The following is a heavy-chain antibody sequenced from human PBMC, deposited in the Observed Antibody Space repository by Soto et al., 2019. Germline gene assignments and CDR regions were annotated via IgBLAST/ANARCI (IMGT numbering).Heavy chain of an antibody. Sequence: EVQLVESGGGLVQPGGSLRLSCAASGFTFSSYWMSWVRQAPGTGLEWVANIKQGGSEKYYVDSVKGRFTISRDNAKNSLYLQMNSLRAEDTAVYYCARVGGYSYGYHGMDVWGQGTTVTVSS. J-gene: IGHJ6*02. V-gene: IGHV3-7*01. CDR3: ARVGGYSYGYHGMDV. CDR2: IKQGGSEK. D-gene: IGHD5-18*01. CDR1: GFTFSSYW.